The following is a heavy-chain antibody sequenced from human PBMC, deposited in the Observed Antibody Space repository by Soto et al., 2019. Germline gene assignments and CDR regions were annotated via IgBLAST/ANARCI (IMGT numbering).Heavy chain of an antibody. D-gene: IGHD1-7*01. V-gene: IGHV4-59*01. CDR1: GGSISSYY. CDR3: ARDTTYNWNYAAFDI. CDR2: IYYSGST. J-gene: IGHJ3*02. Sequence: PSETLSLTCTVSGGSISSYYWSWIRQPPGKGLEWIGYIYYSGSTNYNPSLKSRVTISVDTSKNQFSLKLSSVTAAVTAVYYCARDTTYNWNYAAFDIWGQGTMVTVSS.